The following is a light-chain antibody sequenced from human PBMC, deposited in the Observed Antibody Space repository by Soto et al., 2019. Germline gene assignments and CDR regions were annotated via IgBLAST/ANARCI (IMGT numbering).Light chain of an antibody. CDR1: SSNIGAGYD. J-gene: IGLJ2*01. CDR2: GNS. Sequence: QAVVTQPPSVSGAPGQRVTISCTGSSSNIGAGYDVHRYQQLPGTAPKLLIYGNSYRPSGVPDRFSGSKSGTSASLAITGRHAEDEDDYYCQSLYSSLRGVVFCGRTKLTFL. V-gene: IGLV1-40*01. CDR3: QSLYSSLRGVV.